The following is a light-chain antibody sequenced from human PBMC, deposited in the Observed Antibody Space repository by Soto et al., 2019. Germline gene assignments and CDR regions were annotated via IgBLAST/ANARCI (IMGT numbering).Light chain of an antibody. J-gene: IGLJ2*01. CDR1: SSDIGADDF. CDR3: SSYRKTTLPPVV. CDR2: EVT. Sequence: QSVLTQPASVSGSPGQSITISCTGTSSDIGADDFVSWYQHHPDKTPKLIIFEVTYRPTGISHRFSASKSGNTASLTISGLEAEDEAFYYCSSYRKTTLPPVVFGGGTKLTVL. V-gene: IGLV2-14*01.